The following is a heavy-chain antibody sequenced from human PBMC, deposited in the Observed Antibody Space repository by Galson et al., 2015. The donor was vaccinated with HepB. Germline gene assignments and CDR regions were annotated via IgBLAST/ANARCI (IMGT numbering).Heavy chain of an antibody. V-gene: IGHV3-30*18. Sequence: SLRLSCAASGFTFSSYGMNWVRQAPGKGLEWVAVISYDGSNKYYAGSVKGRFTISRDNYKNTLYLQMNSLRAEDTAVYYCAKDACTNGVCYNDYWGQGTLGTVSS. CDR2: ISYDGSNK. CDR3: AKDACTNGVCYNDY. J-gene: IGHJ4*02. CDR1: GFTFSSYG. D-gene: IGHD2-8*01.